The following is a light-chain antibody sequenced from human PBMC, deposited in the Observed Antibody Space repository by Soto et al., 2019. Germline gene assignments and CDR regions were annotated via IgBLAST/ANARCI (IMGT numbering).Light chain of an antibody. J-gene: IGKJ1*01. Sequence: DIQMAQSPSTVSASVGDTVTITCRASQSISTRLAWYQQKAGTAPKVLIYDASRLESGVPSRISGSGSGTAFTLTISRLQPDDFASYYCQHSDSYSWTFGQGTKVEIK. CDR2: DAS. V-gene: IGKV1-5*01. CDR1: QSISTR. CDR3: QHSDSYSWT.